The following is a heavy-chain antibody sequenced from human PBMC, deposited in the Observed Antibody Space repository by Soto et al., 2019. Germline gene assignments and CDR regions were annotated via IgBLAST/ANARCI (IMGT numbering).Heavy chain of an antibody. CDR1: GYTFTSSG. J-gene: IGHJ4*02. CDR2: INPDNGNT. Sequence: QVQLVQSGAEVKKPGASVKVSCKASGYTFTSSGIGWVRQAPGQGLEWMGWINPDNGNTNYAQRLQGRVTLTTDTSTSTAPMALRSLTSDDTALYYCARIMFGITGTKGGSDYWGQGTLVTVSS. V-gene: IGHV1-18*01. D-gene: IGHD1-20*01. CDR3: ARIMFGITGTKGGSDY.